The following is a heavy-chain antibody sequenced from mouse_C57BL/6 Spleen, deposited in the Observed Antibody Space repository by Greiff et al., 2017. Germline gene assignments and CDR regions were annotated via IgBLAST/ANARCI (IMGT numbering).Heavy chain of an antibody. D-gene: IGHD1-2*01. Sequence: QVQLQQSGAELVRPGASVTLSCKASGYTFTDYEMHWVKQTPVHGLEWIGAIDPETGGTAYNQKFKGKAILTADKSSSTAYMELRSLTSEDSAVYYCTRGLWVRPFAYWGQGTLVTVSA. CDR1: GYTFTDYE. V-gene: IGHV1-15*01. J-gene: IGHJ3*01. CDR3: TRGLWVRPFAY. CDR2: IDPETGGT.